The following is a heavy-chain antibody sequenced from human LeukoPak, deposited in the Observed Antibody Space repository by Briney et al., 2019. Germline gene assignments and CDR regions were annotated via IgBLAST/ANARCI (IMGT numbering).Heavy chain of an antibody. Sequence: ASVKVSCKASGYTFTSYDINWVRQATGQGLEWMGWMNPNSGNTGYAQKFQGRVTMTRDTSISTAYMELSSLRSEDTAVYYCARGRWLQLEDLDDDYWGQGTLVTVSS. CDR3: ARGRWLQLEDLDDDY. J-gene: IGHJ4*02. CDR2: MNPNSGNT. CDR1: GYTFTSYD. V-gene: IGHV1-8*01. D-gene: IGHD5-24*01.